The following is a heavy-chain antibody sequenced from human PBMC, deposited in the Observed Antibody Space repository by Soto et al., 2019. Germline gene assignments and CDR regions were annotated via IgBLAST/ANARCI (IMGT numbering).Heavy chain of an antibody. CDR2: ISGSGGST. CDR3: AKERAPAVAGAEYFQH. CDR1: VFTFSSYA. D-gene: IGHD6-19*01. V-gene: IGHV3-23*01. Sequence: GGSLGLSCAASVFTFSSYAMSWVRKAPGKGLEWVSAISGSGGSTYYADSVKGRFTISRDNSKNTLYLQMNSLRAEDTAVYYCAKERAPAVAGAEYFQHWGQGTLVTVSS. J-gene: IGHJ1*01.